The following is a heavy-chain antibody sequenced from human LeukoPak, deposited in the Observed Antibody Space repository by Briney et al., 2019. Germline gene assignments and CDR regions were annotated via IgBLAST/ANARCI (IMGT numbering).Heavy chain of an antibody. CDR3: ARVPLSYCGGDCYFG. CDR1: GFTFSSYS. V-gene: IGHV3-48*02. J-gene: IGHJ4*02. CDR2: ISTGSSTI. D-gene: IGHD2-21*01. Sequence: GGSLRLSCAASGFTFSSYSMNWVRQAPGKGLEWVSYISTGSSTIYYADSVKGRFTISRDNVKNSLYLQMNSLRDEDTAVYYCARVPLSYCGGDCYFGWGQGTLVTVSS.